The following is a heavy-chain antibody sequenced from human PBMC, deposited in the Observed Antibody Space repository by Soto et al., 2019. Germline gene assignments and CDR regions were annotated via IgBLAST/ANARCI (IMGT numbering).Heavy chain of an antibody. Sequence: PGGSLRLSGAASGFTVRSNYMSWVRQAPWKWLEWVSFLYSGGSTYYADSVKGRFTISRDNSKNTLYLQMNSLRAEDTAVYYCARDSKVTRYCSSTSCPRYYYGMDVWGQGTTVPVSS. CDR2: LYSGGST. V-gene: IGHV3-53*01. CDR1: GFTVRSNY. J-gene: IGHJ6*01. CDR3: ARDSKVTRYCSSTSCPRYYYGMDV. D-gene: IGHD2-2*01.